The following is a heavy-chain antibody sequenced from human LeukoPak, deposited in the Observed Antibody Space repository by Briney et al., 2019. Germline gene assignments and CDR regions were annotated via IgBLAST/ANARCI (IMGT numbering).Heavy chain of an antibody. CDR2: IYDSGST. CDR3: ARNTGIAAVGNPSYYFYYYMDV. CDR1: GASISSGGYY. D-gene: IGHD6-13*01. V-gene: IGHV4-31*03. Sequence: SETLSLTCTVSGASISSGGYYWSWIRQYPGKGLEWIGCIYDSGSTFYTPSLKSRVSISLDTSKNQFSLRVISVTAADTAVYFCARNTGIAAVGNPSYYFYYYMDVWGKGTTVTVFS. J-gene: IGHJ6*03.